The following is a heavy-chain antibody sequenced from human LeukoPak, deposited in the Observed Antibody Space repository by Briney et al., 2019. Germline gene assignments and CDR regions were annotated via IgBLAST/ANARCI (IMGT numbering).Heavy chain of an antibody. D-gene: IGHD5/OR15-5a*01. J-gene: IGHJ6*02. CDR1: GFTFSTYP. CDR3: AKVMSTTVSHWYGMDA. V-gene: IGHV3-23*01. CDR2: ISGSGGTT. Sequence: QAGGSLRLSCAASGFTFSTYPMIWVRQAPGKGLDSFASISGSGGTTYYTDSVKGRFTISRDNFKNTVYLQMNSLRAEDTAVYYCAKVMSTTVSHWYGMDAWGQGTTVTVSS.